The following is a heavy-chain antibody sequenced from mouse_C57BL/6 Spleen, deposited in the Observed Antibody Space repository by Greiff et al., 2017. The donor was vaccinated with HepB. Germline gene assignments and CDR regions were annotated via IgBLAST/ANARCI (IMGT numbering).Heavy chain of an antibody. CDR2: IWSGGST. D-gene: IGHD3-2*02. CDR1: GFSLTSYG. J-gene: IGHJ4*01. V-gene: IGHV2-2*01. Sequence: VQGVESGPGLVQPSQSLSITCTVSGFSLTSYGVHWVRQSPGKGLEWLGVIWSGGSTDYNAAFISRLSISKDNSKSQVFFKMNSLQADDTAIYYCARNCSGYAGYYAMDYWGQGTSVTVSS. CDR3: ARNCSGYAGYYAMDY.